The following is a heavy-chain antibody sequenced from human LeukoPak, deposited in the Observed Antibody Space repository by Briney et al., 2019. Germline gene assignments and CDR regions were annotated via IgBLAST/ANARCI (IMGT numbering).Heavy chain of an antibody. J-gene: IGHJ4*02. Sequence: PGGSLRLSCAASGFTFNSYAMTWVRQAPGKGLEWVSTISGSGDSTYYADSVKGRFTISRVTSKNTLYLQMNSLRAEDTAIYYCAKDFGGGTFHWGQGTLVTVSS. CDR3: AKDFGGGTFH. CDR1: GFTFNSYA. CDR2: ISGSGDST. D-gene: IGHD2-15*01. V-gene: IGHV3-23*01.